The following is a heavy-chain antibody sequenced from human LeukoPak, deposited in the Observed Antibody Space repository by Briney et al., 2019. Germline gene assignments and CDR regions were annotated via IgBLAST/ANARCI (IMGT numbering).Heavy chain of an antibody. CDR2: INYSGST. CDR1: GGSMSSYF. V-gene: IGHV4-59*01. CDR3: ASSGGVAARRGYFSY. J-gene: IGHJ4*02. Sequence: SETLSLTCTVSGGSMSSYFWSWIRQPPGKGLEWIGYINYSGSTNYNPSLQSRVTISVDTSKNQFSLKLSSVTAADTAVYYCASSGGVAARRGYFSYWGQGTLVTVSS. D-gene: IGHD6-6*01.